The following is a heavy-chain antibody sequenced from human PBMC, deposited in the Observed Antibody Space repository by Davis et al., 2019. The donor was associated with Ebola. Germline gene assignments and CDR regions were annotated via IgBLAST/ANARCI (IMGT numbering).Heavy chain of an antibody. Sequence: GESLNISCTASGLTFSDYFMSWIRQAPGKELEWIAYISGTGSTIYYADSVEGRFTISRDNAKNSLELQMDSLRVEDTAVYYGAGVGAANSWNWYFDLWGRGTLVSVSS. CDR3: AGVGAANSWNWYFDL. CDR1: GLTFSDYF. J-gene: IGHJ2*01. V-gene: IGHV3-11*04. D-gene: IGHD6-13*01. CDR2: ISGTGSTI.